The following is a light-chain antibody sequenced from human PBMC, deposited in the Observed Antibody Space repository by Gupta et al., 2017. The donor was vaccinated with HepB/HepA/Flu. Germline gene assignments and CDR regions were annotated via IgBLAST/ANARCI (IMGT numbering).Light chain of an antibody. V-gene: IGLV1-40*01. CDR1: SSNIGAGYD. Sequence: QSVLTQPPSLSRAPGQRVTIPCTGSSSNIGAGYDVHWYQQLPGTAPKLLIYGNSNRPSGVPDGFSGSKSGTSASLAITGLQAEGEADYYCQSYDSSLSGYVFGTGTKVTVL. J-gene: IGLJ1*01. CDR3: QSYDSSLSGYV. CDR2: GNS.